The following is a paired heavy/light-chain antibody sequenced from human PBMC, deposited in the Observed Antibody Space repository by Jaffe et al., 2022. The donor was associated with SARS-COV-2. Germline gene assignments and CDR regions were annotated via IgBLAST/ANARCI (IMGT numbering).Heavy chain of an antibody. CDR1: GFTFSDYH. D-gene: IGHD3-22*01. CDR3: ARSSLGRSAYGAFDS. CDR2: ISTSGTTI. Sequence: QVQLVESGGGLVKPGGSLRLSCAASGFTFSDYHMSWIRQAPGKGLEYISYISTSGTTIYYADSMRGRFTISRDNAKNSLYLQMNSLRAEDTAIYYCARSSLGRSAYGAFDSWGQGTLVIVSS. V-gene: IGHV3-11*01. J-gene: IGHJ4*02.
Light chain of an antibody. V-gene: IGKV1-5*03. CDR3: QQYNTYPWT. CDR2: KAS. CDR1: QSISSW. Sequence: DIQMTQSPSTLSASVGDRVTITCRASQSISSWLAWYQQKSGKAPKLLIYKASSLESGVPSRFSGSGSGTEFTLTISSLQPDDFATYYCQQYNTYPWTFGQGTKVEIK. J-gene: IGKJ1*01.